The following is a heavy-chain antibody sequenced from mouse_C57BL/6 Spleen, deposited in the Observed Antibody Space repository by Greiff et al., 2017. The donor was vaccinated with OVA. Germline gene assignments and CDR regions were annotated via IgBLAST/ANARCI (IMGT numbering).Heavy chain of an antibody. D-gene: IGHD1-1*01. CDR3: ARDGYGSSAWFAY. CDR2: ISYDGSN. CDR1: GYSITSGYY. J-gene: IGHJ3*01. Sequence: VQLQQSGPGLVKPSQSLSLTCSVTGYSITSGYYWNWIRQFPGNKLEWMGYISYDGSNNYNPSLKNRISITRDTSKSQFFLKLNSVTTEDTATYYCARDGYGSSAWFAYWGQGTLVTVSA. V-gene: IGHV3-6*01.